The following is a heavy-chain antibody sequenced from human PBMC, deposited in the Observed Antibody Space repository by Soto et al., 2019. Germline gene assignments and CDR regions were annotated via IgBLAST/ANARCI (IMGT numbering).Heavy chain of an antibody. J-gene: IGHJ4*02. V-gene: IGHV3-23*01. CDR2: ISGSGGSP. CDR1: GFSFSTYT. CDR3: AKARCTTSNCYVPDY. Sequence: EVQLLESGGGLVQPGGSLRLSCAASGFSFSTYTMSWVRRAPGKGLEWVSAISGSGGSPSYADSVQGRFTISRDNPKKTLYLQMNSLRAEDTAVYSCAKARCTTSNCYVPDYWGQGTLVTVSS. D-gene: IGHD2-8*01.